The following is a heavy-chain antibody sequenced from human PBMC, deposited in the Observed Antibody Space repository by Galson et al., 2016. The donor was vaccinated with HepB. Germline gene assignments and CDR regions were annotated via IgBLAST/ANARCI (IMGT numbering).Heavy chain of an antibody. J-gene: IGHJ4*02. CDR3: AKYSLGKFDY. Sequence: ETLSLTCTVSGDSISDDYWSWVRQTPGKGLEWIGYIYFSGSTNYNPSLGRRVTIALDTSRNQFSLKLRSVTAADTAIYYCAKYSLGKFDYWGQGTLVIVSS. V-gene: IGHV4-59*08. D-gene: IGHD3-16*01. CDR2: IYFSGST. CDR1: GDSISDDY.